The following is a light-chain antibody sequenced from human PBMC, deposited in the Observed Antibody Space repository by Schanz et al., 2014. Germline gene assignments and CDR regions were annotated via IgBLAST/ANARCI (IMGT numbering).Light chain of an antibody. V-gene: IGKV3-20*01. CDR2: GAS. J-gene: IGKJ4*01. CDR3: QQYNNWPR. Sequence: EIVLTQSPDTLSLSPGERATLSCRASQSVGSRSLAWYQQKPGQAPRLLIYGASSRATGIPDRFSGSGSGTDFTLSVSRLEPEDFAVYYCQQYNNWPRFGGGTKVEMK. CDR1: QSVGSRS.